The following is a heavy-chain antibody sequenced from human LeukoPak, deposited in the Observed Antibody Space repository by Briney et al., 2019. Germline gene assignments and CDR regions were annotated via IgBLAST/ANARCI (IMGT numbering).Heavy chain of an antibody. V-gene: IGHV1-69*13. CDR1: GGTFSSYA. CDR3: AREIAAGLDY. CDR2: IIPIFGTA. Sequence: ASVKVSCKASGGTFSSYAISWVRQAPGQGLEWMGGIIPIFGTANYAQKFQGRVTITADESTSTAYMEPSSLRSEDTAVYYCAREIAAGLDYWGQGTLVTVSS. D-gene: IGHD6-13*01. J-gene: IGHJ4*02.